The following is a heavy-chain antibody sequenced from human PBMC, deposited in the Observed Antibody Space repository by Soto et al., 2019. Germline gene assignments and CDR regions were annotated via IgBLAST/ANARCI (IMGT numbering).Heavy chain of an antibody. CDR1: GFHFSTYG. V-gene: IGHV3-30*18. D-gene: IGHD2-15*01. CDR3: AKDVIGYCSVPNRHIFDF. J-gene: IGHJ4*02. CDR2: TSSDGTYT. Sequence: QVQLMESGGGVVQPGRSLRLSCEASGFHFSTYGIHWVRQAPGKGLEWVAVTSSDGTYTHYADSVKGRFTISRDNSKNTVYLHINSLRADDTAVYFCAKDVIGYCSVPNRHIFDFWGQGTVVTVSS.